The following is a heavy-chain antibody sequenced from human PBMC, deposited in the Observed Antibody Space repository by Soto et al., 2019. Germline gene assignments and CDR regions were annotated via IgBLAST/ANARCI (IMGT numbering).Heavy chain of an antibody. CDR1: GGSLYGYY. CDR2: GLRPDYT. V-gene: IGHV4-59*01. Sequence: SGTPSLTCPLSGGSLYGYYRSWARQPPGKGLEWIAYGLRPDYTGYNPSLRNRVTISSDTSKNQFSLRLISVTAADTAVYYCVAGPDRAKSAYWGQGTLVTVSS. CDR3: VAGPDRAKSAY. J-gene: IGHJ4*01.